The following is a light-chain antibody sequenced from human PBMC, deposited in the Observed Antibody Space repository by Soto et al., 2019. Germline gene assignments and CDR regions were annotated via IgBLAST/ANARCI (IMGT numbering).Light chain of an antibody. V-gene: IGKV1-39*01. CDR1: QTVRTY. J-gene: IGKJ5*01. Sequence: GDRVTITCRESQTVRTYLNWYQQKPGKAPTLLVYAASTLGSAVPPRFTGAGSETDFTLTISGLQPEDFATYYCQQTFSTPITFGQGTRLE. CDR2: AAS. CDR3: QQTFSTPIT.